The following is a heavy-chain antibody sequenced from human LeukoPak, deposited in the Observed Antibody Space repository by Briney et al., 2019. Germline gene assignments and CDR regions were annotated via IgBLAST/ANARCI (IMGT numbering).Heavy chain of an antibody. CDR3: ARAKFRMVRGVITYFDY. Sequence: KASETLSLTCTVSGGSISSYYWSWIRQPAGKGLEWIGRIYTSGSTNYNPSLKSRVTMSVDTSKNQFSLKLSSVTAADTAVYYCARAKFRMVRGVITYFDYWGQGTLVTVSS. CDR1: GGSISSYY. J-gene: IGHJ4*02. V-gene: IGHV4-4*07. D-gene: IGHD3-10*01. CDR2: IYTSGST.